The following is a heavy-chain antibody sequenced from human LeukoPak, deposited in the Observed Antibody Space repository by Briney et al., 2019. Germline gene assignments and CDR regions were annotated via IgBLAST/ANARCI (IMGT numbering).Heavy chain of an antibody. CDR1: GGSISSYY. CDR2: INHSGST. Sequence: SETLSLTCTVSGGSISSYYWSWIRQPPGKGLEWIGEINHSGSTNYNPSLKSRVTISVDTSKNQFSLKLSSVTAADTAVYYCARPHFEHWFDPWGQGTLVTVSS. D-gene: IGHD3-3*02. J-gene: IGHJ5*02. V-gene: IGHV4-34*01. CDR3: ARPHFEHWFDP.